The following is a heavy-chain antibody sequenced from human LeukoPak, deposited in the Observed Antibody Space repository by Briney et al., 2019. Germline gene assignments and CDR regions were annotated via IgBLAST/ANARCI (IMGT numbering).Heavy chain of an antibody. V-gene: IGHV3-30*18. D-gene: IGHD4-11*01. J-gene: IGHJ4*02. CDR3: AKALRGAMTTGGIDY. CDR2: ISYDGSNK. CDR1: GFTFSSYG. Sequence: GGSLRLSCAASGFTFSSYGMHWVRQAPGKGLEWVAVISYDGSNKYYADSVKGRFTISRDNSKSTLYLQMNSLRAEDTAVYYCAKALRGAMTTGGIDYWGQGTLVTVSS.